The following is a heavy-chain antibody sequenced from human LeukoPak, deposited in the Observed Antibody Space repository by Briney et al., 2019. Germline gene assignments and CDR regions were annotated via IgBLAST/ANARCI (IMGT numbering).Heavy chain of an antibody. V-gene: IGHV1-24*01. J-gene: IGHJ4*02. D-gene: IGHD2-2*01. CDR2: FDPEDGET. Sequence: ASVKVSCKVSGYTLTELSMHWVRQAPGKGLEWMGGFDPEDGETIYTQKFQGRVTMTEDTSTDTAYMELSSLRSEDTAVYYRATVGYCSSTSCYDHFDYWGQGTLVTVSS. CDR3: ATVGYCSSTSCYDHFDY. CDR1: GYTLTELS.